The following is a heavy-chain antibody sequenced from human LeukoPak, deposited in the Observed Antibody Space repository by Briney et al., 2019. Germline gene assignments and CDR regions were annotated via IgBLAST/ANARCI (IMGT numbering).Heavy chain of an antibody. J-gene: IGHJ5*02. CDR2: IKQDGSEK. CDR1: GFTFSTYW. CDR3: ARDGLLGLDP. V-gene: IGHV3-7*01. Sequence: QPGGSLRLSCAASGFTFSTYWMTWVRQAPGKGLEWVANIKQDGSEKYYVDSVKGRFTISRDNSKNTLYLQMNSLRAEDTAVYYCARDGLLGLDPWGQGTLVTVSS.